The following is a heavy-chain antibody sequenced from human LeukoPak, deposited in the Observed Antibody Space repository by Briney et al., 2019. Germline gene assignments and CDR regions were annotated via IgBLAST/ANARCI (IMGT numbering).Heavy chain of an antibody. Sequence: GRSLRLSCAASGFTFSSYGMHWVRQAPGKGLEWVAVISYDGNNKYYADSVKGRFTISRNNSKNTLYLQMNSLRAEDTAVYYCSGGYSFGYGAFDYWGQGTLVTVSS. J-gene: IGHJ4*02. CDR1: GFTFSSYG. CDR3: SGGYSFGYGAFDY. CDR2: ISYDGNNK. V-gene: IGHV3-30*03. D-gene: IGHD5-18*01.